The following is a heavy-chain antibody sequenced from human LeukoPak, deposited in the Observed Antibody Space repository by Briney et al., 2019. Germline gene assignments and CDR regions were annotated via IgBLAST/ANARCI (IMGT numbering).Heavy chain of an antibody. V-gene: IGHV3-74*01. D-gene: IGHD1-26*01. J-gene: IGHJ4*02. CDR3: ARLIYSGSFDY. Sequence: GGSLILSCAASGFTFSSYWMHWVRQAPGKGLVWVSRINSDGSSTSYADSVKGRFTISRDNAKNTLYLQMNSLRAEDTAVYYCARLIYSGSFDYWGQGTLVTVSS. CDR2: INSDGSST. CDR1: GFTFSSYW.